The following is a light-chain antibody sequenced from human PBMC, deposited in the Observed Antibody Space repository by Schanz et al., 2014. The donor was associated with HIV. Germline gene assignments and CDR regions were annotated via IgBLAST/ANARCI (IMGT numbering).Light chain of an antibody. Sequence: EIVMTQSPATLSVSPGERVTLSCRASQSVSSNYLAWYQQKPGQAPRLLIYGASSRATGIPDRFSGSGSGTDFTLTISRLEPEDFAVYYCQRYGSSPNTFGQGTKLEIK. CDR2: GAS. CDR3: QRYGSSPNT. V-gene: IGKV3-20*01. J-gene: IGKJ2*01. CDR1: QSVSSNY.